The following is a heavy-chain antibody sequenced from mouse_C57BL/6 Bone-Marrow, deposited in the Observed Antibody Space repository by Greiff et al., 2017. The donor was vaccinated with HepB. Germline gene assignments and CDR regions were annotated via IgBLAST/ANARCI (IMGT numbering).Heavy chain of an antibody. D-gene: IGHD2-4*01. CDR1: GFTFSSYA. V-gene: IGHV5-4*01. Sequence: EVMLVESGGGLVKPGGSLKLSCAASGFTFSSYAMSWVRQTPEKRLEWVATISDGGSYTYYPDNVKGRFTISRDNAKNKLYLQMSHLKSEDTAMYYCARDLGDYDGFAYWGQGTLVTVSA. J-gene: IGHJ3*01. CDR3: ARDLGDYDGFAY. CDR2: ISDGGSYT.